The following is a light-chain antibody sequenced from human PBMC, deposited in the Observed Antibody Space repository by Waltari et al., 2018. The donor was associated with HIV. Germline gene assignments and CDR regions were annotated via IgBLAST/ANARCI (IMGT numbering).Light chain of an antibody. V-gene: IGLV2-14*01. CDR3: SSYTSYSRLV. Sequence: ALTQPASVSGSPGHSITIPCSGPSIDICGFRQTSWFQHHPGKAPKLIMFDVSIRPSGLSNRFSGSKSGITASLTISGLQTEDEADYYCSSYTSYSRLVFGTGTKVTV. CDR1: SIDICGFRQ. CDR2: DVS. J-gene: IGLJ1*01.